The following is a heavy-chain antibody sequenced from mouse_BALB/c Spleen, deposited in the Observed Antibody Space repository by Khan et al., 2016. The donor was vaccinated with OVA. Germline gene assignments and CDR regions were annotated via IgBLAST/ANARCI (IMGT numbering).Heavy chain of an antibody. Sequence: VQLKQSGTVLARPGASVKMSCKGSGYTFTNYWMHWVKQRPGQGLEWIGVIYPGNSDTNYNQKFKGKAKMTAVTSTSTAYMEPNSLTNEDSAVYYCTRNGFGNYESWDYWGQGTTLTVSS. CDR2: IYPGNSDT. CDR3: TRNGFGNYESWDY. J-gene: IGHJ2*01. V-gene: IGHV1-5*01. D-gene: IGHD2-1*01. CDR1: GYTFTNYW.